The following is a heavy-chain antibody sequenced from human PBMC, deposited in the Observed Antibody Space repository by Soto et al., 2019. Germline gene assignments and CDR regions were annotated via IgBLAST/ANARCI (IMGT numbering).Heavy chain of an antibody. CDR3: ARGWGRTPSYYYYGMDV. J-gene: IGHJ6*02. CDR1: GGSISSGDYY. V-gene: IGHV4-30-4*01. Sequence: QVQLQESGPGLVKPSQTLSLTCTVSGGSISSGDYYWSWIRQPPGKGLEWIGYIYYSGSTYYNPSLRSRVTISVDTSKNLFSLKLSSVTAADTAVYYCARGWGRTPSYYYYGMDVWGQGTTVTVSS. D-gene: IGHD3-16*01. CDR2: IYYSGST.